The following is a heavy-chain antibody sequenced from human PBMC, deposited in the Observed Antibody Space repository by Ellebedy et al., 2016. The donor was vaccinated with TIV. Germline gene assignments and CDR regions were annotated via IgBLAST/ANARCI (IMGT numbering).Heavy chain of an antibody. CDR1: GDTLRNYA. D-gene: IGHD6-6*01. V-gene: IGHV1-69*13. CDR3: AKKYSDSSDIDLDAFDI. CDR2: IITIYGTA. Sequence: ASVKVSXXASGDTLRNYAFSWVRQAPGQGLEWIGGIITIYGTANYAQKFQGRVTITADESTSTVYMELSSLRSEDTAVYYCAKKYSDSSDIDLDAFDIWGQGTMVTVSS. J-gene: IGHJ3*02.